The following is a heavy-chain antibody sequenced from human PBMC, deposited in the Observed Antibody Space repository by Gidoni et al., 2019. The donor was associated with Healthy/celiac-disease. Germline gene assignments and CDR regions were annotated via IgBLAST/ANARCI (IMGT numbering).Heavy chain of an antibody. J-gene: IGHJ3*02. V-gene: IGHV3-23*01. CDR1: GFTFSSYA. Sequence: SGFTFSSYAMSWVRQAPGKGLEWVSVISGSGGSTYYADSVKGRFTISRDNSKNTLYLQMNSLRAEDTAVYYCAKGGLGIVVARGVGAFDIWGQGTMVTVSS. D-gene: IGHD3-22*01. CDR2: ISGSGGST. CDR3: AKGGLGIVVARGVGAFDI.